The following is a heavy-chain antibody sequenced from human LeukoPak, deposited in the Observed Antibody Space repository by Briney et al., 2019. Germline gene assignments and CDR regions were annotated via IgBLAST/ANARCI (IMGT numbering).Heavy chain of an antibody. CDR3: ARATPYYYDSSGYLPEN. D-gene: IGHD3-22*01. Sequence: ASVKVSCKASGYTFTGYYMHWVRQAPGQGLEWMGWINPNSGGTNYAQKFQGRVTMTRDTSISTAYMELSRLRSDDTAVYYCARATPYYYDSSGYLPENWGQGTLVTVSS. CDR2: INPNSGGT. CDR1: GYTFTGYY. V-gene: IGHV1-2*02. J-gene: IGHJ4*02.